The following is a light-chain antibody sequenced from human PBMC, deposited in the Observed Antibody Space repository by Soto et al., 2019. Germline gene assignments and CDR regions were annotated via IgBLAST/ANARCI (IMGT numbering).Light chain of an antibody. CDR2: DAS. J-gene: IGKJ4*01. CDR1: QSVSSY. Sequence: EIVLTQSPATLSLSPGERATLSCRASQSVSSYLAWYQQKPGQAPRLLIYDASNRATGIPARFSGSGSGTDFTLTISSLEPEDFTVYYCQQRSNWPITFGRETQVAIK. V-gene: IGKV3-11*01. CDR3: QQRSNWPIT.